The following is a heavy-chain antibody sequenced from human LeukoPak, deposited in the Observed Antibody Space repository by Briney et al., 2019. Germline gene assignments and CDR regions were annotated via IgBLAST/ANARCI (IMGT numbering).Heavy chain of an antibody. CDR2: MNPNSGNT. CDR1: GYTFTSYD. CDR3: ARDQMVRGGTDYYYYGMDV. J-gene: IGHJ6*02. Sequence: ASVKVSCKASGYTFTSYDTNWVRQATGQGLEWMGWMNPNSGNTNYAQKLQGRVTMTTDTSTSTAYMELRSLRSDDTAVYYCARDQMVRGGTDYYYYGMDVWGQGTTVTVSS. D-gene: IGHD3-10*01. V-gene: IGHV1-18*01.